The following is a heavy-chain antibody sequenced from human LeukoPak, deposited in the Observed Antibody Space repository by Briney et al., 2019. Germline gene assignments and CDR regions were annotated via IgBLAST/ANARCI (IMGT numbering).Heavy chain of an antibody. CDR2: ISTSGGMT. D-gene: IGHD3-22*01. J-gene: IGHJ4*02. CDR3: ATRNFYYGSSGYYYYFNY. Sequence: GGSLRLSCAASGFTFSSCAMNWVRQAPGKGLEWVSGISTSGGMTYYADSVKGRFTISRDNSKNTLFLQMNSLRAEDTAVYYCATRNFYYGSSGYYYYFNYWGQGTLVTVSS. V-gene: IGHV3-23*01. CDR1: GFTFSSCA.